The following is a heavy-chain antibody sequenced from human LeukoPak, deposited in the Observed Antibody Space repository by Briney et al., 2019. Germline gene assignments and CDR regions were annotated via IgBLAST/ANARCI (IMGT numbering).Heavy chain of an antibody. CDR1: GGSISSGGYY. CDR2: IYYSRST. Sequence: PSQTLSLTCTLSGGSISSGGYYWSWIRQHPGKGLEWIGYIYYSRSTYYNPSLKSRVTISVDTSKTQFSLKLSSVTAADTAVYYCASYSSVVTFDYWGQGTLVTVSS. J-gene: IGHJ4*02. V-gene: IGHV4-31*03. D-gene: IGHD4-23*01. CDR3: ASYSSVVTFDY.